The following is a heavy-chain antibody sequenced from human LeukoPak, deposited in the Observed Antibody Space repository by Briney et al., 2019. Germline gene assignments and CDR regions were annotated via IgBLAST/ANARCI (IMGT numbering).Heavy chain of an antibody. V-gene: IGHV4-39*07. J-gene: IGHJ4*02. CDR3: AREGGFYRPLDY. D-gene: IGHD3-3*01. Sequence: SETLSLTCTVSGGSISSSNSYWGWVRQPPGKGLEWIGEVHLDGRTNYNPSLKSRLIMSVDLPGNHISLKLTSVTAADTAVYYCAREGGFYRPLDYSGQGTLVTVSS. CDR1: GGSISSSNSY. CDR2: VHLDGRT.